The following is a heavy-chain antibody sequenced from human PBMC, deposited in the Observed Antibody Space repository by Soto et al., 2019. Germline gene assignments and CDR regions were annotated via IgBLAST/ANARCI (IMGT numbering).Heavy chain of an antibody. CDR1: GGSFSGYY. CDR3: AIGRRPLVVVPAAMRLDY. Sequence: QVQLQQWGAGLLKPSETLSLTCAVYGGSFSGYYWSWIRQPPGKGLEWIGEINHSGSTNYNPSLTSRVTIPVDTSKNQFSLKLSSVTAADTAVYYCAIGRRPLVVVPAAMRLDYWGQGTLVTVSS. V-gene: IGHV4-34*01. CDR2: INHSGST. D-gene: IGHD2-2*01. J-gene: IGHJ4*02.